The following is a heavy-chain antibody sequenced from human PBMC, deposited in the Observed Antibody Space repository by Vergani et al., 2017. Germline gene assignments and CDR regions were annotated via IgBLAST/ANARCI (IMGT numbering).Heavy chain of an antibody. D-gene: IGHD3-10*01. CDR3: ATAAMVRGVMSYYFDY. Sequence: QVQLVESGGGVVQPGRSLRLSCAASGFTFSSYAMHWVRQAPGKGLEWVAVISYDGSNKYYADSVKGRFTISRDNSKNTLYLQMNSLRAEDTAVYYCATAAMVRGVMSYYFDYWGQGTLVTVSS. V-gene: IGHV3-30*01. CDR1: GFTFSSYA. CDR2: ISYDGSNK. J-gene: IGHJ4*02.